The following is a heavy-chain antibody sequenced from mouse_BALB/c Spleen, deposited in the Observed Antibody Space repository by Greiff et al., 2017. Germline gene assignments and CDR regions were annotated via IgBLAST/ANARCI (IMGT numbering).Heavy chain of an antibody. Sequence: EVQLQQSEPELVKPGASVKMSCKASGYTFTSYVMHWVKQKPGQGLEWIGYINPYNDGTKYNEKFKGKATLTSDKSSSTAYMELSSLTSEDSAVYYCARSWVTTVVDPFDYWGQGTTLTVSS. J-gene: IGHJ2*01. CDR1: GYTFTSYV. D-gene: IGHD1-1*01. V-gene: IGHV1-14*01. CDR3: ARSWVTTVVDPFDY. CDR2: INPYNDGT.